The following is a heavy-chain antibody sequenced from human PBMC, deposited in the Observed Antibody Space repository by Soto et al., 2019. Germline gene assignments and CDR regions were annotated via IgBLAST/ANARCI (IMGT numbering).Heavy chain of an antibody. Sequence: QVQLVQSGAEVKKPGASVKVSCKASGYTFTAYAISWVRQAPGQGLEWMGWISAYNGDTNYAQMLQGRVTMTTDTSTSTAYMELRSLRSDDTALYYCARDSTVTTLDYCGQGTLVTVSS. CDR1: GYTFTAYA. CDR2: ISAYNGDT. J-gene: IGHJ4*02. CDR3: ARDSTVTTLDY. D-gene: IGHD4-17*01. V-gene: IGHV1-18*01.